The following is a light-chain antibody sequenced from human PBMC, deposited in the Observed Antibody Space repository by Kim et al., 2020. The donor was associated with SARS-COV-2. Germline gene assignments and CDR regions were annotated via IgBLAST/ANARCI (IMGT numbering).Light chain of an antibody. Sequence: EIVMTQSPATLSVSPGERATLSCRASQSVGNNLAWYQQKPGQPPRLLIYDASTRATGIPARFSGSGSGTEFTVTINSLQSDDFAVYYCHQYNTWPLTFGGGAKVEI. CDR3: HQYNTWPLT. J-gene: IGKJ4*01. CDR2: DAS. V-gene: IGKV3-15*01. CDR1: QSVGNN.